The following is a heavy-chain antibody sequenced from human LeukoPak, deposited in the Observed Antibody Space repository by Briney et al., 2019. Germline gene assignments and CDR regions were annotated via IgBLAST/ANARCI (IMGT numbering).Heavy chain of an antibody. CDR2: ITSTSSFI. V-gene: IGHV3-21*01. Sequence: GGSLRLSCAASGFTFRTYTMNWVRQAPGKGLEWVSSITSTSSFIFYADSVQGRFTISRDNAKNSLYLQMDSLRAEDTAVYYCTSEVATIEGKFDYWGQGTLVTVPS. D-gene: IGHD5-12*01. J-gene: IGHJ4*02. CDR1: GFTFRTYT. CDR3: TSEVATIEGKFDY.